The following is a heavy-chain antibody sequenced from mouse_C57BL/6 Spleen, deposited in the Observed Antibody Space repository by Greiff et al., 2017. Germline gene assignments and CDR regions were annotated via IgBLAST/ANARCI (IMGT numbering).Heavy chain of an antibody. Sequence: VQLQQSGAELVRPGASVKLSCKASGYTFTDYYINWVKQRPGQGLEWIARIYPGSGNTYYNEKFKGKATLTAEKSSSTAYMQLRSLTSEDSAVYFCARSGTGPWFAYWGQGTLVTVSA. CDR3: ARSGTGPWFAY. J-gene: IGHJ3*01. CDR1: GYTFTDYY. CDR2: IYPGSGNT. D-gene: IGHD4-1*01. V-gene: IGHV1-76*01.